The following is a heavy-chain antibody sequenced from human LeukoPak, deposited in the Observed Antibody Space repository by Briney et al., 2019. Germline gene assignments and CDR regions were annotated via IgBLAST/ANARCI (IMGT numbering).Heavy chain of an antibody. Sequence: SGTLSLTCTVSGGSISSSSYYWGWIRQPPGKGLEWIGSIYYSGSTYYNPSLKSRVTISVDTSKNQFSLKLSSVTAADTAVYYCARHDETWERRLFDPWGQGTLVTVSS. CDR2: IYYSGST. CDR3: ARHDETWERRLFDP. CDR1: GGSISSSSYY. V-gene: IGHV4-39*01. J-gene: IGHJ5*02. D-gene: IGHD1-26*01.